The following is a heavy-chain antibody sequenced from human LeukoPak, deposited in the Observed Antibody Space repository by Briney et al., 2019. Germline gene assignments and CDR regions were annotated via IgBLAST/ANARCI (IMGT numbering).Heavy chain of an antibody. D-gene: IGHD5-18*01. CDR3: ARERGYTYNFDY. Sequence: PGGSLRLSCAASGFTFSSYNINWVRQAPGKGLEWVSSISSSSSYIYYADSVKGRFTISRDNAKNSLYLQMNSLRAEDTAVYYCARERGYTYNFDYWGQGTLVTVSP. CDR2: ISSSSSYI. J-gene: IGHJ4*02. CDR1: GFTFSSYN. V-gene: IGHV3-21*01.